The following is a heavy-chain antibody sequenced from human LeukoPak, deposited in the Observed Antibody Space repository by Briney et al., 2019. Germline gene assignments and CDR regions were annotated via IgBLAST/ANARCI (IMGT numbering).Heavy chain of an antibody. CDR2: IWYDGSNK. V-gene: IGHV3-33*01. CDR1: GFTFSSYG. J-gene: IGHJ4*02. D-gene: IGHD6-19*01. CDR3: ARDPFPRRLGILGY. Sequence: GGSLRLSCAASGFTFSSYGMHWVRQAPGKGLEWVAVIWYDGSNKYYADSVKGRFTISRDNSKSTLYLQMNSLRAEDTAVYYCARDPFPRRLGILGYWGQGTLVTVSS.